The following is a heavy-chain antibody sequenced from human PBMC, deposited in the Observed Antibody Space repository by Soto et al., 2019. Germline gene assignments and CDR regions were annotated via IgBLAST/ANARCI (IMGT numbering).Heavy chain of an antibody. Sequence: EVQLVQSGAEVKKPGESLKISCKGSGYTFTDYWIAWMRQMPGKGLEWVGIIYPRDSDTRHSPSFQGQITMSADKSISTAYLHWNSLRASDTAMYYCARTYSSDPYSWFDPWGQGTLVTVSS. D-gene: IGHD6-25*01. J-gene: IGHJ5*02. CDR3: ARTYSSDPYSWFDP. CDR2: IYPRDSDT. CDR1: GYTFTDYW. V-gene: IGHV5-51*01.